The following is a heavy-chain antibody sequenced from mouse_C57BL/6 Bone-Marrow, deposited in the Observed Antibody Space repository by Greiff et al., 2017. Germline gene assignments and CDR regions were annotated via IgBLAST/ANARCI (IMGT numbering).Heavy chain of an antibody. Sequence: QVQLQQPGAALVKPGASVKMSCKASGYTFTSYWITWVKQRPGQGLEWIGDIYPGSGSTNYNEKFKSKSTLALDTSSSTAYMQLSSLTSEDSAVSYCARAGYSDYGNDWGQGTTLT. V-gene: IGHV1-55*01. D-gene: IGHD2-13*01. CDR2: IYPGSGST. CDR1: GYTFTSYW. CDR3: ARAGYSDYGND. J-gene: IGHJ2*01.